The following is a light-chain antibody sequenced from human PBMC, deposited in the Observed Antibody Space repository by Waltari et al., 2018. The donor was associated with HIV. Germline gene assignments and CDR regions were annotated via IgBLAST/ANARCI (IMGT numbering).Light chain of an antibody. CDR2: RNN. CDR1: SSNIGSNY. Sequence: QSVLTQSPSASGTPGQRVTISCSGSSSNIGSNYVYWYQQLPGTAPKLLIFRNNQRPSVVPDRFSGSKSGPSASLAINGLRSEDEADYYCAAWDDSPYVFGTGTKVTVL. J-gene: IGLJ1*01. V-gene: IGLV1-47*01. CDR3: AAWDDSPYV.